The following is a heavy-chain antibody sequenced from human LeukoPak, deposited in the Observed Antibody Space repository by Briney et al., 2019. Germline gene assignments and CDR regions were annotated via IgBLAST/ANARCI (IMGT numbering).Heavy chain of an antibody. CDR1: GGSLSSSSYY. Sequence: SETLSLTCTVSGGSLSSSSYYWSWIRQPAGKGLEWIGRIYTSGSTNYNPSLKSRVTMSVDTSKNQLSLKLSSVTAAGTAVYYCARDPPPRYDFWSGYYRDAFDIWGQGTMVTVSS. J-gene: IGHJ3*02. CDR3: ARDPPPRYDFWSGYYRDAFDI. D-gene: IGHD3-3*01. CDR2: IYTSGST. V-gene: IGHV4-61*02.